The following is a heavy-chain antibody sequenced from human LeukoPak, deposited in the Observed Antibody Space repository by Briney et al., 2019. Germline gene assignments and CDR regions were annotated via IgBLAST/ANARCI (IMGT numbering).Heavy chain of an antibody. CDR1: GCSSSNAW. J-gene: IGHJ5*02. CDR2: IKSKTDGGTT. CDR3: TSFNFRGGS. Sequence: GSLRLSCAVSGCSSSNAWMSYVGQAPGKGLEWVGRIKSKTDGGTTDYAAPVKGRFIISRDDSKNTLYLQMNSLKIEDTAVYYCTSFNFRGGSWGQGALVTVSS. D-gene: IGHD2/OR15-2a*01. V-gene: IGHV3-15*01.